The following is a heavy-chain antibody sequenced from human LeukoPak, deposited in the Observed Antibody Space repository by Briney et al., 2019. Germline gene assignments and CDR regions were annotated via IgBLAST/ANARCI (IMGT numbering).Heavy chain of an antibody. J-gene: IGHJ4*02. CDR3: AGGGRYYTMDY. Sequence: SETLSLTCTVSGGSISSGSYYWSWIRQPAGKGLEWIGRIYTSGSTNYNPSLKSRVTISVDTSKNQFSLKLSSVTAADTAVYYCAGGGRYYTMDYWGQGTLDTVSS. CDR1: GGSISSGSYY. V-gene: IGHV4-61*02. CDR2: IYTSGST. D-gene: IGHD3-3*01.